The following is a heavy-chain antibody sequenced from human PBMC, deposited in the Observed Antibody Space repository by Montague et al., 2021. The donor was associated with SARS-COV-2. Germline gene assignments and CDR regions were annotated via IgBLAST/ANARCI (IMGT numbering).Heavy chain of an antibody. CDR3: GGGLVGLAGHCL. Sequence: TLSLTCTVSGDSTNSGSYYWSWLRQPAGKGLEWIGRFYRSGDTNNHPPLESRISISIDTSKNQISLRLTSVTAADTGVYYCGGGLVGLAGHCLWGHGTMVTVSS. CDR1: GDSTNSGSYY. CDR2: FYRSGDT. J-gene: IGHJ3*01. V-gene: IGHV4-61*02. D-gene: IGHD1-26*01.